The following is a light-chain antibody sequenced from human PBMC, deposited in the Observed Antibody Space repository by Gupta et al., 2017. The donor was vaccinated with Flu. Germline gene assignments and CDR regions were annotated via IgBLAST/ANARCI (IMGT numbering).Light chain of an antibody. CDR1: SSNIGSDY. CDR3: AAWDDSLNRTCV. Sequence: QSVLTQPPSASGTPGRMWPISCSGSSSNIGSDYVYWYQQVPGTAPNLLLYSNNRRPSGVPDRCAGSKSGTSASLAISGLRSEEEADYYCAAWDDSLNRTCVFGTGTNVTVL. V-gene: IGLV1-47*02. J-gene: IGLJ1*01. CDR2: SNN.